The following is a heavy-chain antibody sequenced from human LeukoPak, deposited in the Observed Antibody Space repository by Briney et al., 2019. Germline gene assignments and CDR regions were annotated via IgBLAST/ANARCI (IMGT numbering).Heavy chain of an antibody. D-gene: IGHD1-14*01. J-gene: IGHJ4*02. CDR2: INWNGGST. CDR3: ARGRLPVRTNFDY. Sequence: PGGTLRLSCAASGFTFSNYGMSWVRQAPGKGLEWVSGINWNGGSTGYADSVKGRFTISRDNAKNSLYLQMNSLRAEDTALYYCARGRLPVRTNFDYWGQGTLVTVSS. CDR1: GFTFSNYG. V-gene: IGHV3-20*04.